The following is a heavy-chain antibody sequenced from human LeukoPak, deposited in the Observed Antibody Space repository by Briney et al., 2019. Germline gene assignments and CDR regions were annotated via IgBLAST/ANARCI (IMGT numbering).Heavy chain of an antibody. D-gene: IGHD3-16*02. CDR2: INPSSGGT. J-gene: IGHJ5*02. CDR1: GYTFTGYY. V-gene: IGHV1-2*02. Sequence: GASVKLSCNASGYTFTGYYMHWVRQAPGQGHEWMGWINPSSGGTNYAQKFQGRVTMTRDTSISTAYMELSRLRSDDTAVYYCARDSYAYRYEPKGFDPWGQGNLVTVSS. CDR3: ARDSYAYRYEPKGFDP.